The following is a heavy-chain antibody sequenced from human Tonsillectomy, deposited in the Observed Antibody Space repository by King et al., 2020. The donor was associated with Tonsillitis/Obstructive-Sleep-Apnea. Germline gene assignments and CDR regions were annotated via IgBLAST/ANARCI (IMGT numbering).Heavy chain of an antibody. V-gene: IGHV3-23*04. Sequence: VQLVESGGGLVQPGGSLRLSCAASGFTFSSYAITWVRQAPGKGLEWVTVIGGSVGSTYYADSEKGRFTISRENSKNTLYLQMNSLRAEDTAVYYCTKDSDSSGYYPSNYYYMDVWGKGTTVTVS. J-gene: IGHJ6*03. CDR2: IGGSVGST. CDR3: TKDSDSSGYYPSNYYYMDV. D-gene: IGHD3-22*01. CDR1: GFTFSSYA.